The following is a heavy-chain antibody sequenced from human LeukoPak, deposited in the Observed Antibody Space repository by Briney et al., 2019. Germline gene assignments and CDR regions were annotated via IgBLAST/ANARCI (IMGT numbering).Heavy chain of an antibody. J-gene: IGHJ4*02. Sequence: NPGVSLRLSCAASGFTFSDYYMSWIRQAPGKGLEWVSYISSSGSTIYYADSVKGRFTISRDNAKNSLYLQMNSLRVEDTAVYYCARGTRRSSPFDYWGQGTLVTVSS. D-gene: IGHD6-6*01. CDR2: ISSSGSTI. V-gene: IGHV3-11*01. CDR1: GFTFSDYY. CDR3: ARGTRRSSPFDY.